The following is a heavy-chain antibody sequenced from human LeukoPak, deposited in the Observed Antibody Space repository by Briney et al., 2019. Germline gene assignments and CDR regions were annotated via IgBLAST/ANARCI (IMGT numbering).Heavy chain of an antibody. Sequence: GGSLRLSCVASGFTVSSNYMSWVRQAPGKGLEWVSVIYSAGGTYYTDSVKGRFTISRHSSKNTLYLQMNSLRGEDTAVYYCARFLGRITISGVVPYGMDVWGQGTTVTVSS. J-gene: IGHJ6*02. CDR1: GFTVSSNY. CDR3: ARFLGRITISGVVPYGMDV. CDR2: IYSAGGT. V-gene: IGHV3-53*04. D-gene: IGHD3-3*01.